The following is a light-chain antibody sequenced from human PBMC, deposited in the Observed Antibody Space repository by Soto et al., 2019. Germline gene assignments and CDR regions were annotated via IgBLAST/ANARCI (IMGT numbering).Light chain of an antibody. Sequence: QSVLTQPASVSGSPGRSITISCTGTSGDVGGYNYVSWYQQHPGKAPKLMIYDVSNRPSGVSNRFSGSKSGNTASLTISGLQAEDEADYYCSSYTSSSTPYVFGTGTKLTVL. CDR1: SGDVGGYNY. V-gene: IGLV2-14*01. CDR3: SSYTSSSTPYV. CDR2: DVS. J-gene: IGLJ1*01.